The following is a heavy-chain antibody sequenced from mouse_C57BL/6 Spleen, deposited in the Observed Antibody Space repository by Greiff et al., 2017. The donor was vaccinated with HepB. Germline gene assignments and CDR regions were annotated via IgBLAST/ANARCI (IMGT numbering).Heavy chain of an antibody. D-gene: IGHD2-2*01. J-gene: IGHJ3*01. CDR2: ISDGGSYT. V-gene: IGHV5-4*01. Sequence: EVMLVESGGGLVKPGGSLKLSCAASGFTFSSYAMSWVRQTPEKRLEWVATISDGGSYTYYPDNVKGRFTISRDNAKNNLYLQMSHLKSEDTAMYYCARDPVRGWFAYWGQGTLVTVSA. CDR3: ARDPVRGWFAY. CDR1: GFTFSSYA.